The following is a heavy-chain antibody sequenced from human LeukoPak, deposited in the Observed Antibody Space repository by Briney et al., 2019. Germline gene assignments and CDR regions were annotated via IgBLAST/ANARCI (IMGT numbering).Heavy chain of an antibody. Sequence: ASVKVSCKVSGYTLTELSMHWVRQAPGQGLEWMGIINPSGGSTSYAQKFQGRVTMTRDTSTSTVYMELSSLRSEDTAVYYCAKDSSSWSWTSPDDYWGQGTLVTVSS. CDR2: INPSGGST. D-gene: IGHD6-13*01. V-gene: IGHV1-46*01. CDR3: AKDSSSWSWTSPDDY. CDR1: GYTLTELS. J-gene: IGHJ4*02.